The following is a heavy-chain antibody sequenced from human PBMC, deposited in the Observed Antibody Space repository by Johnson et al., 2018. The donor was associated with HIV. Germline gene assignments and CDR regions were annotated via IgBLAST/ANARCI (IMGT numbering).Heavy chain of an antibody. V-gene: IGHV3-30*04. Sequence: QMQLVESGGGVVQPGRSLRLSCAASRFTFSSHAMHWVRQAPGKGLEWVAVISYDGTKKNYADSVKGRFTISRDNSKNKLCLQMNSLRAEDTAVYYCAKVRSGIARGGAFDIWGQGTMVTVSS. CDR3: AKVRSGIARGGAFDI. D-gene: IGHD1-14*01. CDR2: ISYDGTKK. J-gene: IGHJ3*02. CDR1: RFTFSSHA.